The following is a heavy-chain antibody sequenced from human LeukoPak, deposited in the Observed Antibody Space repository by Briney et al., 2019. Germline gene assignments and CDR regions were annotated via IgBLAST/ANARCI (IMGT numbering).Heavy chain of an antibody. D-gene: IGHD2-15*01. J-gene: IGHJ6*02. CDR3: ARESLGYCSGGSCYEVYYGMDV. Sequence: SETLSLTCTVSGGSISSYYWSWIRQPPGKGLEWIGYIYYSGSTNYNPSLKSRVTISVDTSKNQFSLKLSSVTAADTAVYYCARESLGYCSGGSCYEVYYGMDVWGQGTTVTVSS. CDR1: GGSISSYY. V-gene: IGHV4-59*01. CDR2: IYYSGST.